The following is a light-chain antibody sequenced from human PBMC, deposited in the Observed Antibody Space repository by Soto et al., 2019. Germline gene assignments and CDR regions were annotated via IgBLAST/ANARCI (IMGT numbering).Light chain of an antibody. CDR3: QQYGGSPLFT. Sequence: EIVLTQSPGTLSLSPGDRATLSCRASQGVTPAYLAWYQHKPGQAPRLLIYGASHRATGIPDRFSGSGSGTDFTLTITRLEPEDFAVYSCQQYGGSPLFTFGPATRVDFK. CDR1: QGVTPAY. J-gene: IGKJ3*01. CDR2: GAS. V-gene: IGKV3-20*01.